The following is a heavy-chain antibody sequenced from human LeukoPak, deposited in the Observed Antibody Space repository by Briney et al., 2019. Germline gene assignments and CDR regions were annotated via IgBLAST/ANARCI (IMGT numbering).Heavy chain of an antibody. CDR3: ARGKEGPVDY. CDR2: IITDGSYT. V-gene: IGHV3-74*01. J-gene: IGHJ4*02. Sequence: GGSLRLSCAASGFTFSTYWMHWVRQAPGKGLVWVSRIITDGSYTSYADSVKGRFTISRDNAKNTLYLQMNSLRAEDTAVYYCARGKEGPVDYWGQGTLVTVSS. CDR1: GFTFSTYW.